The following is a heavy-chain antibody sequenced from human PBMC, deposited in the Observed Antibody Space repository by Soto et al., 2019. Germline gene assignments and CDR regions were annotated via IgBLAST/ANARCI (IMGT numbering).Heavy chain of an antibody. CDR1: GFTFSNGW. CDR2: IKSRTAGGTA. D-gene: IGHD2-15*01. CDR3: TTDSTQTFCDGGPCYSLQTKIHDS. V-gene: IGHV3-15*01. Sequence: EVQLVESGGGLVKPGGSLRLSCAASGFTFSNGWMSWVRQAPGKGLEWVGRIKSRTAGGTADYSAPVKGRFTISRDDSKDPMYLQINSLQTEDTAVSYCTTDSTQTFCDGGPCYSLQTKIHDSWGQGTLVTVSS. J-gene: IGHJ4*02.